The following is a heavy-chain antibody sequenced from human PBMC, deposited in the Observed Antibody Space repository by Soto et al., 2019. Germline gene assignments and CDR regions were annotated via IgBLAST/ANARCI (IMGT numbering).Heavy chain of an antibody. J-gene: IGHJ6*02. CDR3: ARDHEYGSGTYYYGMDV. V-gene: IGHV3-21*01. Sequence: GGSLRLSCAASGFTFSSYSMNWVRQAPGKGLEWVSSISSSSSYIYYADSVKGRFTISRDNAKNSLYLQMNSLRAEDTAVYYCARDHEYGSGTYYYGMDVWGQGTTVTVSS. CDR2: ISSSSSYI. D-gene: IGHD3-10*01. CDR1: GFTFSSYS.